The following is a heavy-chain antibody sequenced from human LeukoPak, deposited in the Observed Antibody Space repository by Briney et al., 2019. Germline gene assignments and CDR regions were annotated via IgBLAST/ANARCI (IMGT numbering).Heavy chain of an antibody. J-gene: IGHJ4*02. Sequence: ASVKVSCKASGGTFSSYAISWVRQAPGQGLEWMGRIIPIFGTANYAQKFQGRVTITTDESTSTAYMELSSLRCEDTAVYYCARSHSGWYQLGDYWGQGTLVTVSS. V-gene: IGHV1-69*05. CDR3: ARSHSGWYQLGDY. CDR2: IIPIFGTA. D-gene: IGHD6-19*01. CDR1: GGTFSSYA.